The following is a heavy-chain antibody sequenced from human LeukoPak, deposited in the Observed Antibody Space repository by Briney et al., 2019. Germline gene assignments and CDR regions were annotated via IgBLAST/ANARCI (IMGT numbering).Heavy chain of an antibody. CDR1: GDFFSGYH. CDR3: ATKGCYYMDV. CDR2: INHSGGT. V-gene: IGHV4-34*01. D-gene: IGHD6-19*01. Sequence: SETLSLTCAVQGDFFSGYHWSWIRQPPGKGLEWIGEINHSGGTNYNPSLKSRVTISVDTSKNQFSLKLSSVTAADTAVYYCATKGCYYMDVWGKGTTVTVSS. J-gene: IGHJ6*03.